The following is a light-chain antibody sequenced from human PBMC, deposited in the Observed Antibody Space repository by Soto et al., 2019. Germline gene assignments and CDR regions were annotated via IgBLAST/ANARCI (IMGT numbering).Light chain of an antibody. V-gene: IGKV3-15*01. CDR2: GAT. CDR1: QNVFSD. Sequence: EILLTQSPATLSVSPGETATLSCRASQNVFSDLAWYQQKPGHAPRLLVYGATTRDTDAPAKFRGRGSGTEFSLTISSLHSDDSATYYCQQYRSWPRTFGQGYKV. J-gene: IGKJ1*01. CDR3: QQYRSWPRT.